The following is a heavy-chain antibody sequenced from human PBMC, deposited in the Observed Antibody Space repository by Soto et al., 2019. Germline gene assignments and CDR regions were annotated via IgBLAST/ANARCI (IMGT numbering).Heavy chain of an antibody. CDR1: GGSINNNGYF. V-gene: IGHV4-30-4*01. J-gene: IGHJ4*02. CDR3: ARGPSGDKVDY. CDR2: IYNSGST. Sequence: QVQLQESGPGGVEPSQTLPLTCTVSGGSINNNGYFWSWIRQPPGSGLEWIGHIYNSGSTYSNPSLKSRLTISVDTSKNQFSLKLSSVTAADTAVYYCARGPSGDKVDYWGQGTLVTVSS. D-gene: IGHD1-26*01.